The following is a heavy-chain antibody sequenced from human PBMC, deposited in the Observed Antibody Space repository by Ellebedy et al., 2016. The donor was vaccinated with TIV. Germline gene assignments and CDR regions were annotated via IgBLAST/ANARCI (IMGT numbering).Heavy chain of an antibody. CDR1: GGSISSTRYY. CDR3: ARKNPERKALDN. Sequence: MPSETLSLTCTVSGGSISSTRYYWGLIRQPPGKGLEWIGRFSYSGSTYYHPSLESRLTISADMSKNQFSRKVSSVTAADKAVYYCARKNPERKALDNWGQGTLVTVSS. D-gene: IGHD1-14*01. CDR2: FSYSGST. J-gene: IGHJ4*02. V-gene: IGHV4-39*01.